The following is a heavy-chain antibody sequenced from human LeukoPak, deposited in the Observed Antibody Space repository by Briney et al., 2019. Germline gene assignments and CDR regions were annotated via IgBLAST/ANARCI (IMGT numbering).Heavy chain of an antibody. CDR3: ARGSQYNILTGFIVGAMDDFDY. Sequence: GRSLRLSCAASGFTFSSYAMHWVRQAPGKGLEWVSFTRFDGKNKYYADSVKGRFTISKDSSKNTLDLQMNSLRTEDTAVYYCARGSQYNILTGFIVGAMDDFDYWGQGTLVTVSS. CDR2: TRFDGKNK. CDR1: GFTFSSYA. V-gene: IGHV3-30*01. D-gene: IGHD3-9*01. J-gene: IGHJ4*02.